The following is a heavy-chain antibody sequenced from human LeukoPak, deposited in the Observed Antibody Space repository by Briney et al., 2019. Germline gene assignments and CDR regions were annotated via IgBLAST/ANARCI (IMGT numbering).Heavy chain of an antibody. CDR3: VREARSRSGMDV. Sequence: GGSLRLSCAASGFAFSSYWMSWVRRAPGKGLEWVANIKGDGSEKHYVDSVKGRFTTSRDNAKNPLYLQMNSLRAEDTAVYYCVREARSRSGMDVWGQGATVTVSS. J-gene: IGHJ6*02. CDR2: IKGDGSEK. V-gene: IGHV3-7*01. CDR1: GFAFSSYW.